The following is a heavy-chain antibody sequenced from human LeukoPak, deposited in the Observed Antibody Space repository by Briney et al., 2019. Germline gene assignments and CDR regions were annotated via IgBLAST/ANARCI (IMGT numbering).Heavy chain of an antibody. Sequence: GGSLRLSCAATGFTLSGHSMNWVRQAPGKGLDWVSSISPTSAYIYYQDSVKGRFTISRDNSKNTLYLQMNSLRAEDTAVYYCAKDRGLNTAMVFGEASVDAFDIWGQGTMVTVSS. D-gene: IGHD5-18*01. J-gene: IGHJ3*02. CDR3: AKDRGLNTAMVFGEASVDAFDI. CDR2: ISPTSAYI. CDR1: GFTLSGHS. V-gene: IGHV3-21*04.